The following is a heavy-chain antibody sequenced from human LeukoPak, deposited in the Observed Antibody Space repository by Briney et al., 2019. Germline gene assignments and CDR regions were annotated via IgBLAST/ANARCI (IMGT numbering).Heavy chain of an antibody. CDR1: GYTFTSYG. V-gene: IGHV1-18*01. Sequence: GASVKVSCKASGYTFTSYGISWVRQAPGQGLEWMGWISAYNGNTNYAQKLQGRVTMTTDTSTSTAYMELRSLRSDDTAVYYCARAYDFWSGYRDAFDIWGQGTMVTVSS. CDR2: ISAYNGNT. CDR3: ARAYDFWSGYRDAFDI. J-gene: IGHJ3*02. D-gene: IGHD3-3*01.